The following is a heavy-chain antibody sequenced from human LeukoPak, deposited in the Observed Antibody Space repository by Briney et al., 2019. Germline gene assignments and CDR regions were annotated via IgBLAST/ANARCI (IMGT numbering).Heavy chain of an antibody. Sequence: GGSLRLSCAASGFTFSSHWMHWVRQAPGKGLVWVSRIKSVGSSTSYADSVKGRFTISRDNAKNSLYLQMNSLRAEDTAVYYCARGIYDSSGYYYGLDVWGQGTTVTVSS. V-gene: IGHV3-74*01. CDR1: GFTFSSHW. CDR2: IKSVGSST. J-gene: IGHJ6*02. CDR3: ARGIYDSSGYYYGLDV. D-gene: IGHD3-22*01.